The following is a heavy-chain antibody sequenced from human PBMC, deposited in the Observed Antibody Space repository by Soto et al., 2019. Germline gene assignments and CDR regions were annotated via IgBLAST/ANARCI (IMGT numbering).Heavy chain of an antibody. CDR3: ARGGTTVITFAFDI. CDR2: IYNSATT. D-gene: IGHD4-17*01. V-gene: IGHV4-31*03. Sequence: LSLTCTVSSGSINSGAYYWSWIRQHPGKGLEWIAYIYNSATTHYNPSLKSRITISLDTSKNQFSLKLSSVTAADTAVYYWARGGTTVITFAFDIWGQGTMVTVSS. CDR1: SGSINSGAYY. J-gene: IGHJ3*02.